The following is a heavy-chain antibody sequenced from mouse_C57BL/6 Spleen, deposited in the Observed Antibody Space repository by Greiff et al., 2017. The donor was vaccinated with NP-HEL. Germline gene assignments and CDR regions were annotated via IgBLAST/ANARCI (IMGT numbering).Heavy chain of an antibody. D-gene: IGHD2-10*01. CDR2: IYHRSGNT. Sequence: QVQLQQSGAELARPGASVKLSCKASGYTFTSYGRSWVKQRTGQGLEWIGEIYHRSGNTYYNEKYKGKATLTADKSSSTAYMELHSLTTEDSAVYFSARYPSHSPTEGYYAMDYWGQGTSVTVSS. CDR3: ARYPSHSPTEGYYAMDY. CDR1: GYTFTSYG. V-gene: IGHV1-81*01. J-gene: IGHJ4*01.